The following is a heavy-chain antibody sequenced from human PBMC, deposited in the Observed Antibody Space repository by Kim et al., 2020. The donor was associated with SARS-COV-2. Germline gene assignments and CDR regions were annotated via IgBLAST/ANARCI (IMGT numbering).Heavy chain of an antibody. J-gene: IGHJ3*02. Sequence: GGSLRLSCAASGFTFSSYGMHWVRQAPGKGLEWVAVISYDGSNKYYADSVKGRFTISRDNSKNTLYLQMNSLRAEDTAVYYCAKECGYDYDAFDIWGQGTMVTVSS. CDR3: AKECGYDYDAFDI. V-gene: IGHV3-30*18. CDR1: GFTFSSYG. D-gene: IGHD5-12*01. CDR2: ISYDGSNK.